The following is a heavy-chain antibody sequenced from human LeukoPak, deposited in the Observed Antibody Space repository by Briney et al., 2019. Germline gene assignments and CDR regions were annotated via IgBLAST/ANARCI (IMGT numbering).Heavy chain of an antibody. D-gene: IGHD4-17*01. Sequence: GGPLRLSCAASGFTFSNAWMSWLPQAPGKGLEWVGRIKSKTDGGTTDYAAPVKGRFTISRDDSKNTLYLQMNSLKTEHTAVYYCTTTDYGDYDPFDYWGQGTLVTVSS. CDR2: IKSKTDGGTT. CDR3: TTTDYGDYDPFDY. V-gene: IGHV3-15*01. CDR1: GFTFSNAW. J-gene: IGHJ4*02.